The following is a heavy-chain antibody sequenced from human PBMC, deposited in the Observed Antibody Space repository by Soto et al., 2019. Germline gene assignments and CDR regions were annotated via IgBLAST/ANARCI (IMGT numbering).Heavy chain of an antibody. V-gene: IGHV3-30-3*01. CDR3: ARGTTTSAFSAMDV. Sequence: ESGGGVVQPGRSLRLSCAASGFTFSNNAMDWVRHAPGKGLEWVAVISYDGSNKYIAESVKGRFTISRDNSKNTLFLQMNSLRAEDTAVYYCARGTTTSAFSAMDVWGQGTTVTVSS. CDR1: GFTFSNNA. J-gene: IGHJ6*02. CDR2: ISYDGSNK. D-gene: IGHD1-1*01.